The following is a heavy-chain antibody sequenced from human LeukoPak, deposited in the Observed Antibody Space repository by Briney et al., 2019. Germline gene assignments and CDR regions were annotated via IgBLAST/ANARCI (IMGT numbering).Heavy chain of an antibody. CDR1: GDSISSYY. V-gene: IGHV4-59*01. Sequence: SETLSLTCTVSGDSISSYYWSWIRQPPGNGLEWIGYIYYGGSTNYNPFLKSRVTISVDTSKNQFSLDLTSVTAADTAVYYCARDRWFDPWGQGTLVTVSS. CDR2: IYYGGST. J-gene: IGHJ5*02. CDR3: ARDRWFDP.